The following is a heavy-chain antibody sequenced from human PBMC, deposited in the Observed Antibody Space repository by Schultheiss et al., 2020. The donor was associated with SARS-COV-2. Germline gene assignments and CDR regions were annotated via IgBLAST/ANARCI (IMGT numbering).Heavy chain of an antibody. V-gene: IGHV3-23*01. Sequence: GESLKISCAASGFSFSTSVMSWVRQAPGKGLEWVSSMSVSGSFTYYADSVRGRFTISRDNSKNTLYLQMNSLRAEDTAVYYCARAPPGEPTDSRDRYWGQGTLVTVSS. CDR2: MSVSGSFT. CDR1: GFSFSTSV. CDR3: ARAPPGEPTDSRDRY. J-gene: IGHJ4*02. D-gene: IGHD3-16*01.